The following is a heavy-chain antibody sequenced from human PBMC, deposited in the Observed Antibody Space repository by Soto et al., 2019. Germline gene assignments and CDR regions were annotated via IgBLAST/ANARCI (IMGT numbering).Heavy chain of an antibody. J-gene: IGHJ3*01. Sequence: QITLKESGPTLVKPTQTLTLTCTFSGFSLTTTGAGVGWIRQPPGKALEWLALIYWDDDRRYSPSLKTRHTITKDTSKNQVVLTMLNMDPVDTATYFCAHSAWYAFGFWGQGTLVTVSS. CDR3: AHSAWYAFGF. CDR1: GFSLTTTGAG. D-gene: IGHD6-13*01. CDR2: IYWDDDR. V-gene: IGHV2-5*02.